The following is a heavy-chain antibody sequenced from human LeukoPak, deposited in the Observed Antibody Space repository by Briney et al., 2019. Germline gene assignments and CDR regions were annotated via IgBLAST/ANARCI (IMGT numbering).Heavy chain of an antibody. J-gene: IGHJ4*02. V-gene: IGHV3-23*01. Sequence: PGGSLRLSCAASGFTFSSYAMSWVRQAPGKGLEWVSAISGSGGSTYYADSVKGRFTISRDNSKNTVYLQMNSLRAEDTAMYYCARDLSSSWYFVYWGQGTLVTVSS. CDR3: ARDLSSSWYFVY. CDR2: ISGSGGST. CDR1: GFTFSSYA. D-gene: IGHD6-13*01.